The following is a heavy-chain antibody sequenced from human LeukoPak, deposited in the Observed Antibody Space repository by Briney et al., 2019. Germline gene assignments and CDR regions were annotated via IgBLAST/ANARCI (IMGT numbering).Heavy chain of an antibody. CDR1: GYTFTGYY. V-gene: IGHV1-2*02. CDR2: INPNSGGT. J-gene: IGHJ5*02. Sequence: ASVKVSCKASGYTFTGYYMHWVRQAPGQGLEWMGWINPNSGGTNYAQKFQGRVTMTSDTSISTAYMELSRMRSDDTAVYYCARDEMATTEGFDPWGQGTLVTVSS. D-gene: IGHD5-24*01. CDR3: ARDEMATTEGFDP.